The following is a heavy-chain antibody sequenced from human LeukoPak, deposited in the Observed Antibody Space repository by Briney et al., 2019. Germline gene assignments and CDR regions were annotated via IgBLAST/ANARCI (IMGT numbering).Heavy chain of an antibody. Sequence: TPSQTLSLTCTVSGGSISSGDYYWSWIRQPPGKGLEWIGFIYYSGTTYYNPSLKSRLTISVDTSKNQFSLKLSSVTAADTAVYYCATYMTTDQYLDFWGQGTLVTVSS. CDR2: IYYSGTT. CDR1: GGSISSGDYY. CDR3: ATYMTTDQYLDF. J-gene: IGHJ4*02. V-gene: IGHV4-30-4*08. D-gene: IGHD4-11*01.